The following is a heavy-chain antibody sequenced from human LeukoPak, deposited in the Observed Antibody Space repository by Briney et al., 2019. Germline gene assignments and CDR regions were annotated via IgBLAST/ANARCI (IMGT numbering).Heavy chain of an antibody. V-gene: IGHV1-2*02. CDR3: ARVTVAGYFDY. D-gene: IGHD6-19*01. J-gene: IGHJ4*02. CDR1: GYTFTVYY. Sequence: ASVTVSFTASGYTFTVYYTHWVRQAPGQGLEWMGWINPNSGGTNYAQKFQGRVTITRDTSISTAYMELSRLRSDDTAVYYCARVTVAGYFDYWGQGTLVTVSS. CDR2: INPNSGGT.